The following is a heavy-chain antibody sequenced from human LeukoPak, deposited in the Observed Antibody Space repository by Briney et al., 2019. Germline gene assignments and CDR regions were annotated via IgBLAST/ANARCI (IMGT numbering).Heavy chain of an antibody. Sequence: GGSLRLSCAASGFTFSSYSMNWVRQAPGKGLEWVSSISSSSSYIYYAGSVKGRFTISRDNAKNSLYLQMNSLRAEDTAVYYCARVSRYSGSAGYFDLWGRGTLVTVSS. CDR1: GFTFSSYS. V-gene: IGHV3-21*01. D-gene: IGHD1-26*01. J-gene: IGHJ2*01. CDR3: ARVSRYSGSAGYFDL. CDR2: ISSSSSYI.